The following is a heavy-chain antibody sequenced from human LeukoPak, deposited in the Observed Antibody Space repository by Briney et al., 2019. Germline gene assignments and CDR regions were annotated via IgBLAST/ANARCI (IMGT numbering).Heavy chain of an antibody. D-gene: IGHD6-19*01. J-gene: IGHJ5*02. CDR2: IYYSGST. Sequence: MPSETLSLTCTVSGGSISSSSYYWGWIRQPPGKGLEWIGSIYYSGSTYYNPSLKSRVTISVDTSKNQFSLKLSSVTAADTAVYYCATLWGGHSSGWYGWFDPWGQGTLVTVSS. CDR1: GGSISSSSYY. V-gene: IGHV4-39*07. CDR3: ATLWGGHSSGWYGWFDP.